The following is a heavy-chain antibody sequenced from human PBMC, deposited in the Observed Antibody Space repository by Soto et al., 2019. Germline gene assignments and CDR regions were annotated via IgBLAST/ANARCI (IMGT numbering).Heavy chain of an antibody. CDR1: GYTFTSYG. Sequence: QVRLVQSGAEVKKPGASVKVSCKGSGYTFTSYGITWVRQAPGQGLEWLGWISAHNGNTNYAQKLQGRVTGTRDTSPSTAYMELRSLRSDDTAVYYCARGRYGDYWGQGALVTVSS. D-gene: IGHD1-1*01. CDR3: ARGRYGDY. V-gene: IGHV1-18*01. CDR2: ISAHNGNT. J-gene: IGHJ4*02.